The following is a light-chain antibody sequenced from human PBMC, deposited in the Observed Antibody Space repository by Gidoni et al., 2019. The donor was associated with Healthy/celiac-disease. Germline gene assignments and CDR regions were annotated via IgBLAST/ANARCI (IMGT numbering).Light chain of an antibody. J-gene: IGKJ5*01. CDR2: DAS. CDR3: QQRSNWPSIT. Sequence: EIVLTQSPATLSLSPGERATLSCRASQSVSSYLAWYQQKPGQAPRLLIYDASNRATDFTLTISSLEPEDFAVYYCQQRSNWPSITFGQXTRLEIK. CDR1: QSVSSY. V-gene: IGKV3-11*01.